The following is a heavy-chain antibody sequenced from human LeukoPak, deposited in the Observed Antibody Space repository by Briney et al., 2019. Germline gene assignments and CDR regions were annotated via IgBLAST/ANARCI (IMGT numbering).Heavy chain of an antibody. D-gene: IGHD1-26*01. Sequence: PSETLSLTCTVSGGSISSSSYYWGWIRQPPGKGLEWIGSLFHNGDTYYNPSLKSRVTMSVDTSKNQFSLELSSVTAADTAVYYCTRGGGGTYLPSDYWGQGTLVTVSS. CDR2: LFHNGDT. J-gene: IGHJ4*02. CDR3: TRGGGGTYLPSDY. CDR1: GGSISSSSYY. V-gene: IGHV4-39*07.